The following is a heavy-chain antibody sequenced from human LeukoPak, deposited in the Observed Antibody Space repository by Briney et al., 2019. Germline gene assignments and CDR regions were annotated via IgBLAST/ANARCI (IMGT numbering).Heavy chain of an antibody. CDR3: ARGAMGGANWFDP. D-gene: IGHD5-18*01. CDR1: GGSISSGRYY. J-gene: IGHJ5*02. CDR2: IHYNGNT. V-gene: IGHV4-31*03. Sequence: PSQTLSLTCTVSGGSISSGRYYWSWIRQHPGKGLEWIGYIHYNGNTYYNPSLKSRVTISVDTSKNQFSLKLSSVTAADTAVFYCARGAMGGANWFDPWGQGTLVTVSS.